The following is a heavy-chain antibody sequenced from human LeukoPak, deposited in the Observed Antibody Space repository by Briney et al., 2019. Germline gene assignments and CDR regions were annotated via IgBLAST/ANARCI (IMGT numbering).Heavy chain of an antibody. Sequence: SVKVSCKACGTTFRSYAINWVRQAPGQGLEWMGAIIPSFGTVKYAQKFQGRVTMTADESTSTAYMDLNYLRSDDTAVYFCARATSANEYSYGFHFDYWGQGTLVTVSS. CDR2: IIPSFGTV. D-gene: IGHD5-18*01. CDR1: GTTFRSYA. V-gene: IGHV1-69*13. CDR3: ARATSANEYSYGFHFDY. J-gene: IGHJ4*02.